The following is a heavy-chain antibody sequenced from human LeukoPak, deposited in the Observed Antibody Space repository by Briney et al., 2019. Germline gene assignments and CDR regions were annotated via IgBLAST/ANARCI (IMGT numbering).Heavy chain of an antibody. CDR2: ISVYNGNR. CDR3: VRDNRDSSGWDFEY. Sequence: ASVRVSSKASRDSFPNYRITWVREAPGQGLEWMGWISVYNGNRNYAQKFQGRVSMTTDTYTNTAYMEMRSLRSGETALYYCVRDNRDSSGWDFEYWGQGTLVTVSS. J-gene: IGHJ4*02. CDR1: RDSFPNYR. V-gene: IGHV1-18*01. D-gene: IGHD6-19*01.